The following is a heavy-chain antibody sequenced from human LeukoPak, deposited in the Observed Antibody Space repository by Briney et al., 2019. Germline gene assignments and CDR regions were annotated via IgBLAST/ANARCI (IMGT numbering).Heavy chain of an antibody. V-gene: IGHV3-53*01. Sequence: PGGSLRLSCAASGFAVSSNYMSWVRQAPGKGLEWVSVIYSGGSTYYADSVKGRFTISRDNSKNTLYLQMNSLRAEDTAVYYCARDRRGALDYWGQGTLVTVSS. D-gene: IGHD3-10*01. CDR1: GFAVSSNY. CDR3: ARDRRGALDY. CDR2: IYSGGST. J-gene: IGHJ4*02.